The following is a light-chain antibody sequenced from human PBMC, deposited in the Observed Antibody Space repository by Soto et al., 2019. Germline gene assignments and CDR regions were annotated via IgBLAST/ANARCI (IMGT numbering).Light chain of an antibody. V-gene: IGKV3-11*01. CDR1: QSVSSY. CDR2: DAS. Sequence: EIVLTQSPATLSLSPGERATRSCRASQSVSSYLAWYQQKPGQAPRLLIYDASNRATGIPARFSGSGSGTDFTLTISSLEPEDFAVYYCQPRSNWPWTFGPVTKVDIK. J-gene: IGKJ1*01. CDR3: QPRSNWPWT.